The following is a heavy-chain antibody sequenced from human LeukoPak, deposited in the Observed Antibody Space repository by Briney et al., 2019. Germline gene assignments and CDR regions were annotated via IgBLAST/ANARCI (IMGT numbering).Heavy chain of an antibody. CDR1: GGSISSTSYS. V-gene: IGHV4-39*07. CDR3: ARVGSGITGTEPGINYYYYYMDV. CDR2: IYYSGST. Sequence: SETLSLTCTVSGGSISSTSYSWGWIRRPPGKGLEWIGNIYYSGSTSFSPSLKSRVTMSVDTSKNQFSLKLSSVTAADTAVYYCARVGSGITGTEPGINYYYYYMDVWGKGTTVTVSS. D-gene: IGHD1-20*01. J-gene: IGHJ6*03.